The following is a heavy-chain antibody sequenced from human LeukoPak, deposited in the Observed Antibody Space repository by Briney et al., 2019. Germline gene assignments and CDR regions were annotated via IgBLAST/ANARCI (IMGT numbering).Heavy chain of an antibody. Sequence: GSLRLSCVASGFIFRSYGMHWVRQAPGKGLEWVTFIHYDGSNEYYADSVKGRFTISRDNSKNTVYLQMNSLRAEDTAVYYCAKDWGYCSSTSCYRGLDYWGQGTLVTVSS. D-gene: IGHD2-2*01. CDR1: GFIFRSYG. CDR3: AKDWGYCSSTSCYRGLDY. J-gene: IGHJ4*02. V-gene: IGHV3-30*02. CDR2: IHYDGSNE.